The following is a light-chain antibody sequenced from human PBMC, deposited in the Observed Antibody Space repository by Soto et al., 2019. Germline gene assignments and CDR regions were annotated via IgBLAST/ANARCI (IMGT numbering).Light chain of an antibody. V-gene: IGKV2-28*01. CDR1: QSLLHSNGYNY. J-gene: IGKJ1*01. CDR3: MQALQTRT. CDR2: LGS. Sequence: DIVMTQSPLSLPVTTGEPASISCSTSQSLLHSNGYNYLDWYLQKPGQSPQLLIYLGSNRASGVPDRFSGSGSGTDFTLKISRVEAEDVGVYYCMQALQTRTLGQGTKVEIK.